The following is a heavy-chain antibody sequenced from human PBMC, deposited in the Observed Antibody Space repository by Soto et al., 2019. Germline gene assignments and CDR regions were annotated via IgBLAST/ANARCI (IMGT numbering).Heavy chain of an antibody. CDR2: ISAYNGNT. CDR3: ARDRGIVIVGGTIPDY. D-gene: IGHD1-26*01. Sequence: QVQLVQSGAEVKKPGASVKVSCKASGYTFTSYGISWVRQAPGQGLEWLGWISAYNGNTNYARNLQGRVTVTADTXTXXAYRELRSLRSDDTAVYYCARDRGIVIVGGTIPDYWGQGTLVTVSS. CDR1: GYTFTSYG. V-gene: IGHV1-18*01. J-gene: IGHJ4*02.